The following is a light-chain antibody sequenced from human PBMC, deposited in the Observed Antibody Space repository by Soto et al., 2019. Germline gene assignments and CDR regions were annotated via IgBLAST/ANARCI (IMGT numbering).Light chain of an antibody. CDR2: TNN. V-gene: IGLV1-44*01. CDR1: TSNIGSNT. J-gene: IGLJ3*02. CDR3: AAWDDSLNGWV. Sequence: QSVLTQPPSASGTPGQRVTISCSGSTSNIGSNTVNWYQQLPRTAPKLLIHTNNQWPSGVPDRFSGSKSGTSASLAISGLQSEDEAEYYCAAWDDSLNGWVFGGGTKLTVL.